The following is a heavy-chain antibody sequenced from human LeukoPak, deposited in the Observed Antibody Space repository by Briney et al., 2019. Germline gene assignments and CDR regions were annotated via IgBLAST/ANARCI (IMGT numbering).Heavy chain of an antibody. CDR2: IYTSGST. J-gene: IGHJ4*02. V-gene: IGHV4-61*02. D-gene: IGHD3-22*01. CDR1: GGSISSGSYY. CDR3: ARHVGGYYYFDY. Sequence: SETLSLTCTVSGGSISSGSYYWSWIRQPAGKGLEWIGRIYTSGSTNYNPSLKSRVTISVDTSKNQFSLKLSSVTAADTAVYYCARHVGGYYYFDYWGQGTLVTVSS.